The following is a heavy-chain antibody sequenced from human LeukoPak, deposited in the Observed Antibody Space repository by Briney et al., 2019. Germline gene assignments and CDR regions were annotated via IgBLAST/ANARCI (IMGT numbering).Heavy chain of an antibody. J-gene: IGHJ4*02. D-gene: IGHD1-20*01. CDR1: GGSISNYY. CDR3: AGRPYNWNYVDF. Sequence: SETLSLTCAGSGGSISNYYWNWIRQPPGKGLEWIGYIYYTGSTNYNPSLKSRVTILLDTSKNQFSLRVSSVTAADTAVYYCAGRPYNWNYVDFWGQGTLVTVSS. V-gene: IGHV4-59*08. CDR2: IYYTGST.